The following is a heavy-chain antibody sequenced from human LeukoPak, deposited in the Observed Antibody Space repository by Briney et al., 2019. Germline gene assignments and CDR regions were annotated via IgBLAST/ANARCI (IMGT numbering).Heavy chain of an antibody. CDR1: GFTFSSYA. D-gene: IGHD4-23*01. V-gene: IGHV3-23*01. CDR2: ISGSGGST. J-gene: IGHJ4*02. CDR3: AKDSRVVTDTPGDY. Sequence: GGSLRLSCAASGFTFSSYAMSWVRQAPGKGLEWVSAISGSGGSTYYADSEKGRFTISRDNSKNTLFLQMNSLRAEDTAVYYCAKDSRVVTDTPGDYWGQGTLVTVSS.